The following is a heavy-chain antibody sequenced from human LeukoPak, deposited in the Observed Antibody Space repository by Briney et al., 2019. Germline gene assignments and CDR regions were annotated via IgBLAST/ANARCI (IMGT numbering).Heavy chain of an antibody. J-gene: IGHJ4*02. D-gene: IGHD3-3*01. CDR1: GFTFSSYG. Sequence: GGSLRLSCAASGFTFSSYGMQWVRQAPGKGLEWVALILYDGTNKYYADSVKGRFTISRDNSKNTLYLQMNSLRAEDTAVYYCAKDPFQEWPGVVTGDYWGQGTLVTVSS. V-gene: IGHV3-30*02. CDR3: AKDPFQEWPGVVTGDY. CDR2: ILYDGTNK.